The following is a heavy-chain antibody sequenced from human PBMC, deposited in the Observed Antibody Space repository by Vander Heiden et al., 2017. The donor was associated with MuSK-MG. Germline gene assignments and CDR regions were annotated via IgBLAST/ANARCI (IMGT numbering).Heavy chain of an antibody. D-gene: IGHD5-12*01. V-gene: IGHV3-30*02. Sequence: QVQLVESGGGVVQPGGSLRRSGAASGLPFSSYGMHWVRQAPGKGLEWVAFIRYDGSNKYYADSVKGRFTISRDNSKNTLYLQMNSLRAEDTAVYYCAKGRAEMATIGDAFDIWGQGTMVTVSS. CDR3: AKGRAEMATIGDAFDI. J-gene: IGHJ3*02. CDR2: IRYDGSNK. CDR1: GLPFSSYG.